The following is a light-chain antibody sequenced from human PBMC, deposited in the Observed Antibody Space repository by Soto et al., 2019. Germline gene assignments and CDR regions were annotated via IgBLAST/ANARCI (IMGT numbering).Light chain of an antibody. CDR3: QQVNSFPYT. V-gene: IGKV1-12*01. Sequence: DIQMTQSPSSVSASVGDRVTITCRASQTITSWVAWYQQRPGKAPRLLIYAASSLQSGVPSRFSGSGSGTDFTLTISSLQPEDFATYYCQQVNSFPYTFGQRTKVDVK. CDR2: AAS. CDR1: QTITSW. J-gene: IGKJ2*01.